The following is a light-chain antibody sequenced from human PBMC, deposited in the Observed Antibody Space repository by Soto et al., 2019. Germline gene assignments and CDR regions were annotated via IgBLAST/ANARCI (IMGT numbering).Light chain of an antibody. CDR1: QSITIY. CDR2: GAS. Sequence: DIQMTQSPSSLSASVGDRVTISCRASQSITIYLNWYQQTPGKAPRLLIYGASTLQTGVPSRFSGSGSMTDFTLTISNLQPEDLATYYCQQTYSAPRTFGQGTKVDIK. CDR3: QQTYSAPRT. V-gene: IGKV1-39*01. J-gene: IGKJ1*01.